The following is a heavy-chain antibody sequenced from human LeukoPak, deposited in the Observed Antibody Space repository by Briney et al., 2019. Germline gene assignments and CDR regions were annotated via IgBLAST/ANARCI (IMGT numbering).Heavy chain of an antibody. CDR3: ARIARYYDSSGPFDY. J-gene: IGHJ4*02. CDR2: ISGSGGST. CDR1: GFTFSSYW. D-gene: IGHD3-22*01. Sequence: GGSLRLSCAASGFTFSSYWMSWVRQAPGKGLEWVSAISGSGGSTYYADSVKGRFTISRDNSKNTLYLQMNSLRAEDTAVYYCARIARYYDSSGPFDYWGQGTLVTVSS. V-gene: IGHV3-23*01.